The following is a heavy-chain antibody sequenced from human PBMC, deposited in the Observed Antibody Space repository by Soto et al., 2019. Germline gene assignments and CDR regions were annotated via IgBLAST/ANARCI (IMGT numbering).Heavy chain of an antibody. V-gene: IGHV3-7*01. J-gene: IGHJ6*03. CDR1: GFTFSSYW. CDR2: IKQDGSEK. D-gene: IGHD1-7*01. CDR3: ARDGITGTTRRDYYYYYMDV. Sequence: HPGGSLRLSCAASGFTFSSYWMSWVRQAPGKGLEWVANIKQDGSEKYYVDSVKGRFTISRDNAKNSLYLQMNSLRAEDTAVYYCARDGITGTTRRDYYYYYMDVWGKGTTVTVSS.